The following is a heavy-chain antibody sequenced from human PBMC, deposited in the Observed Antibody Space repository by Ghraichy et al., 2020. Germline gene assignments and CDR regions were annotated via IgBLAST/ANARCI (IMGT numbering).Heavy chain of an antibody. Sequence: LTCAASGFTFSSYAMSWVRQAPGKGLEWVSAISGSGGNTYYADSVKGRFTISRDNSKNTLYLQMNSLRADDTAVYYCAKEALRALIIWVDSWGQGTLVTVSS. J-gene: IGHJ4*02. V-gene: IGHV3-23*01. CDR2: ISGSGGNT. D-gene: IGHD3-16*01. CDR3: AKEALRALIIWVDS. CDR1: GFTFSSYA.